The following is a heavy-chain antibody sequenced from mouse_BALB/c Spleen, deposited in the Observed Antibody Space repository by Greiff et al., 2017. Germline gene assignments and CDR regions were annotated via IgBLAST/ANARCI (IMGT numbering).Heavy chain of an antibody. V-gene: IGHV3-6*02. CDR3: ANGGYFDV. Sequence: DVQLQESGPGLVKPSQSLSLTCSVTGYSITSGYYWNWIRQFPGNKLEWMGYISYDGSNNYNPSLKNRISITRDTSKNQFFLKLNSVTTEDTATYYCANGGYFDVWGAGTTVTVSS. J-gene: IGHJ1*01. CDR2: ISYDGSN. CDR1: GYSITSGYY.